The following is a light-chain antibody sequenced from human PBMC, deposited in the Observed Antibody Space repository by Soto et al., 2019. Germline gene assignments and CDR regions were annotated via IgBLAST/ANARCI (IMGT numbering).Light chain of an antibody. Sequence: EIVMTQSPATLSVSPGDSATLSCRASQAVSANLAWYQQKPGQAPRLLVHGASTRATGVPARFSGGGYGTEFNLTFSSLQSEDFAVYYCQQYHNWPPQYTFGQGTKLQIK. J-gene: IGKJ2*01. CDR2: GAS. V-gene: IGKV3-15*01. CDR3: QQYHNWPPQYT. CDR1: QAVSAN.